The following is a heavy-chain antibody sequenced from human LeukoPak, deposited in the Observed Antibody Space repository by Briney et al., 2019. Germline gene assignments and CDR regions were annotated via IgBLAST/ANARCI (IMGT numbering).Heavy chain of an antibody. CDR3: ARDDKSDSWSWFDP. D-gene: IGHD6-13*01. J-gene: IGHJ5*02. Sequence: ASVKVSCKASAYTFTTYGISWLRQAPGQGLEWMGWISAYNGNTKYAQKLQGRVTMTTDTSTSTAYMDLRSLRSDDTAVYYCARDDKSDSWSWFDPWGQGTLVTVSS. CDR2: ISAYNGNT. CDR1: AYTFTTYG. V-gene: IGHV1-18*01.